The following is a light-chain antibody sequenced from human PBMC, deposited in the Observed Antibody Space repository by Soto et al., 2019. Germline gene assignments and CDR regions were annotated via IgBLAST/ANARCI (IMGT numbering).Light chain of an antibody. Sequence: DIQMTQSPSTLSASVGDRVTITCRASQTISTWLAWYQQKPGKAPKLLMYDASRLASGVPSTFSGSGSGTEFSLTISSLQPDDVETYYCQQYSGYWTFGQGTKVEIK. CDR2: DAS. V-gene: IGKV1-5*01. J-gene: IGKJ1*01. CDR3: QQYSGYWT. CDR1: QTISTW.